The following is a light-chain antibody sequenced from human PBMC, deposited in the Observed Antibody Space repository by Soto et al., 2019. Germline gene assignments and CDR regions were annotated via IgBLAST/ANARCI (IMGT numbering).Light chain of an antibody. CDR2: GAS. Sequence: DIVMTQSPATLSLSPGERATLSCLASQSVSSNLAWYEQKPGQAPRLLIYGASTRATGIPARFSGSGSGTEFTLTISSRQSEDFAVYNCQQYNNWPPLTFGGGTKVEIK. CDR1: QSVSSN. CDR3: QQYNNWPPLT. V-gene: IGKV3-15*01. J-gene: IGKJ4*01.